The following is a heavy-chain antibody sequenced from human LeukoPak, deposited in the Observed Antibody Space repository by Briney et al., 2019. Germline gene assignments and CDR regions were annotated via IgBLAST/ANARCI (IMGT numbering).Heavy chain of an antibody. CDR2: IKQDGSEK. V-gene: IGHV3-7*01. J-gene: IGHJ6*02. CDR1: GFTFSSNW. Sequence: GGSLRLSCAASGFTFSSNWMSWVRQAPGKGLEWVANIKQDGSEKYYVDSVKGRFTISRDNAKNSLYLQMNSLRAEDMAVYYCASSYYYGMDVWGQGTTVTVSS. CDR3: ASSYYYGMDV.